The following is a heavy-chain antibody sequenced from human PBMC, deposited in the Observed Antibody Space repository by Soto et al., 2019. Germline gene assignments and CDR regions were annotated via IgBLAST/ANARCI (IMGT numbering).Heavy chain of an antibody. CDR3: ARDSRHDFWSGYYYPTFDY. D-gene: IGHD3-3*01. V-gene: IGHV4-59*01. CDR2: IYYSGST. CDR1: GGSISSYY. Sequence: SETLSLTCTVSGGSISSYYWSWIRQPPGEGLEWIGYIYYSGSTNYNPSLKSRVTISVDTSKNQFSLKLSSVTAADTAVYYCARDSRHDFWSGYYYPTFDYWGQGTLVTVSS. J-gene: IGHJ4*02.